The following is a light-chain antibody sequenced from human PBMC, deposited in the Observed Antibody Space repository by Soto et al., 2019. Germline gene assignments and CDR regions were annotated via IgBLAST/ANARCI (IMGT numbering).Light chain of an antibody. Sequence: EIVMTQSPATLSVSPGERATLSCRASQSISSNLAWYQQRPDQAPRLLVYGASTRATGVPARFSGSGSGTEFTLTISSLQSEDFALYYCQQYDSWPPLFTFGPGTKVDLK. CDR1: QSISSN. J-gene: IGKJ3*01. CDR2: GAS. V-gene: IGKV3-15*01. CDR3: QQYDSWPPLFT.